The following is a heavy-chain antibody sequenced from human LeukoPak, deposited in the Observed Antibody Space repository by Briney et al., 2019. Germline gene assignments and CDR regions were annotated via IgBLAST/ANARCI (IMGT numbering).Heavy chain of an antibody. CDR2: INPNSGGT. D-gene: IGHD4-17*01. CDR3: EIYGDPADY. V-gene: IGHV1-2*02. Sequence: ASVKVSCKASGYTFTDYYMHWVRQAPGQGLEWMGWINPNSGGTNYAQKFQGRVTMTRDTSISTAYMELSRLRSDDTAIYYCEIYGDPADYWGQGTLVTVSS. J-gene: IGHJ4*02. CDR1: GYTFTDYY.